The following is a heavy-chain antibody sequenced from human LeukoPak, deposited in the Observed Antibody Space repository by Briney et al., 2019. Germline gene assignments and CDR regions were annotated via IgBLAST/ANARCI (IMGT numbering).Heavy chain of an antibody. CDR2: IYSGGYT. V-gene: IGHV3-53*01. J-gene: IGHJ4*02. CDR1: GFTVSNNY. D-gene: IGHD2-2*01. CDR3: ARDIVPPGICFDF. Sequence: GGSLRLSCAASGFTVSNNYMSWVRQAPGEGLEWVSVIYSGGYTDYADSVKGRFAISRDDSKNTLFLQMNSLRAEDTAVYYCARDIVPPGICFDFWGQGTLLTVSS.